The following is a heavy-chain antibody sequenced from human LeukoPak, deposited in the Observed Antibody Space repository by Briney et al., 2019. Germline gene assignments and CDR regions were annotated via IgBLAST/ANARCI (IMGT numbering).Heavy chain of an antibody. Sequence: SETLSLTCAVSGGSISSGGYSWSWIRQPPGKGLEWIGYIYYSGSTNYNPSLKSRVTISVDTSKNQFSLKLSSVTAADTAVYYCARVRSHEDSSGDSGWFDPWGQGTLVTVSS. J-gene: IGHJ5*02. CDR2: IYYSGST. CDR1: GGSISSGGYS. CDR3: ARVRSHEDSSGDSGWFDP. V-gene: IGHV4-61*08. D-gene: IGHD3-22*01.